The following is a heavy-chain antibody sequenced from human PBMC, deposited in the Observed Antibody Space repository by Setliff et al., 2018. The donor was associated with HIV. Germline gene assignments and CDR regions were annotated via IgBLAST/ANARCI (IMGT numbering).Heavy chain of an antibody. CDR1: GYTFTGYY. CDR2: INPNSGGT. V-gene: IGHV1-2*02. CDR3: ARGRVPTSISPMDV. J-gene: IGHJ6*02. Sequence: GASVKVSCKASGYTFTGYYMHWVRQAPGQGLEWMGWINPNSGGTNYAQKFQGRVTMTRDTSSSTAYMELSRLKSDDTALYYCARGRVPTSISPMDVWGQGTTVTVSS. D-gene: IGHD5-12*01.